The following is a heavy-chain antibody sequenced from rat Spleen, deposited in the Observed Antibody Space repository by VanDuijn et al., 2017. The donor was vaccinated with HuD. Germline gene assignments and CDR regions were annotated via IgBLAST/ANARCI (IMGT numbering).Heavy chain of an antibody. CDR1: GFSLTSYN. Sequence: QVQLMESGPGLVQPSETLSLTCTVSGFSLTSYNVHWVRQPPGKGLEWMGVIWSGGSTGYNSLLKSRLTISRDTSKSQVFLKMNSLQTEDTATYYCAREGKLGVRGYYFDYWGQGVMVTVSS. J-gene: IGHJ2*01. CDR3: AREGKLGVRGYYFDY. CDR2: IWSGGST. V-gene: IGHV2-45*01. D-gene: IGHD5-1*01.